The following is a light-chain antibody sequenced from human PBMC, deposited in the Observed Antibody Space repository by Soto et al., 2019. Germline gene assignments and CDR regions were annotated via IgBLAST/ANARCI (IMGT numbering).Light chain of an antibody. CDR3: XQYNXYPRT. CDR1: EGIRTW. J-gene: IGKJ1*01. CDR2: DAS. V-gene: IGKV1-5*01. Sequence: DIQMTQSPSALSASVGDRVTITCRASEGIRTWLAWYQHKPGKAPKFLIYDASTLESGVPSRFSGSGSGTEFTLTISSLQPDDFATYXXXQYNXYPRTFGQGTRVEIK.